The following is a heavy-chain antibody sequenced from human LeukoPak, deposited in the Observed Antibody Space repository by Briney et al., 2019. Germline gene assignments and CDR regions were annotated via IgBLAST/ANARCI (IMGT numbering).Heavy chain of an antibody. Sequence: ASVKVSCKVSGYTLTELSMHWVRQAPGKGLEWMGGFDPEDGETIYAQKFQGRVTMTEDTSTDTAYMELSSLRSEDTAVYYCATVVGDSSGFTSRVLGYRGQGTLVTVSS. CDR2: FDPEDGET. V-gene: IGHV1-24*01. J-gene: IGHJ4*02. CDR1: GYTLTELS. D-gene: IGHD3-22*01. CDR3: ATVVGDSSGFTSRVLGY.